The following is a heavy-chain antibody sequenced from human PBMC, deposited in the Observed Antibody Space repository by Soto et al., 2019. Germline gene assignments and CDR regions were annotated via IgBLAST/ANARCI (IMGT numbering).Heavy chain of an antibody. V-gene: IGHV4-31*03. CDR2: IYYSGST. CDR1: GGSISSCGYY. Sequence: QVHLQESGPGLVKPSPTLSLTCTVSGGSISSCGYYWSWIRQHPGKGLEWIGYIYYSGSTYYNPSPKRRVTISADTSQNQFSLQLGYVTAADTAVYYCAGSQDYCGQLTLVTVSS. J-gene: IGHJ4*02. CDR3: AGSQDY.